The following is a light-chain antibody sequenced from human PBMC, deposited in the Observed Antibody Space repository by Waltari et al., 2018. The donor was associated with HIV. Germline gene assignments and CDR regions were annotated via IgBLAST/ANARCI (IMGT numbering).Light chain of an antibody. CDR1: SGSIASNY. CDR2: EDN. V-gene: IGLV6-57*01. CDR3: QSYDSSNPWV. J-gene: IGLJ3*02. Sequence: NFMLTQPHSVSESPGKTVTISCTRSSGSIASNYVQCYQQRPGSSPPTVIYEDNQRPSGVPDRFSGSIDSSSNSASLTISGLKTEDEADFYCQSYDSSNPWVFGGGTKLTVL.